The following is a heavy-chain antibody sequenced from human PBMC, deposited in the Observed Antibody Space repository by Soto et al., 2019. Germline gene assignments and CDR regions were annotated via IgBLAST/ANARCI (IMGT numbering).Heavy chain of an antibody. D-gene: IGHD3-22*01. Sequence: QVQLVQSGAEVKKPGSSVKVSCKASGGTFSSYAISWVRQAPGQGLEWMGGIIPIFGTANYAQKLQGRVTITADESTRTPSLDLSRLRYEDRPVFSWASSVFDVYYNSSGYSSYGMDVWGQGPTVPVSS. CDR3: ASSVFDVYYNSSGYSSYGMDV. J-gene: IGHJ6*02. CDR2: IIPIFGTA. CDR1: GGTFSSYA. V-gene: IGHV1-69*01.